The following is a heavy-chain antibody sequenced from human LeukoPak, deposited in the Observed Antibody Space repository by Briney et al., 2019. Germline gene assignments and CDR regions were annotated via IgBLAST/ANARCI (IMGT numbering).Heavy chain of an antibody. D-gene: IGHD3-22*01. J-gene: IGHJ6*03. Sequence: SETLSLTCTVSGGSISRSYYYWGWIRQPPGKGLEWVGSVYYSGKTFYGPSLESRVTISVDTSKDQFSLKLSSVTAADTAVYYCARSNHDSSGYYYYYYYMDVWGKGTTVTVSS. CDR3: ARSNHDSSGYYYYYYYMDV. V-gene: IGHV4-39*07. CDR2: VYYSGKT. CDR1: GGSISRSYYY.